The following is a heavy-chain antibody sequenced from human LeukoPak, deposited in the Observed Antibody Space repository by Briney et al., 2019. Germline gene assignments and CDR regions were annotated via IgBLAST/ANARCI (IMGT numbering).Heavy chain of an antibody. J-gene: IGHJ4*02. Sequence: PGGSLRLSCAVSGITLSNHGMSWVRQSPGKGREWVAGISDSGGRTNYADSAKGRFTISRDNRKNTLSLQMNSLRPEDTAVYFCAKRGVVIRVILVGFHKEAYYFDSWGQGVLVTVSS. CDR2: ISDSGGRT. CDR3: AKRGVVIRVILVGFHKEAYYFDS. CDR1: GITLSNHG. V-gene: IGHV3-23*01. D-gene: IGHD3-10*01.